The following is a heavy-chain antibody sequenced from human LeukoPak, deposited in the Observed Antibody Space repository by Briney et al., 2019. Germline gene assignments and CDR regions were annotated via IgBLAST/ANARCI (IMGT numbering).Heavy chain of an antibody. CDR1: GFTFSSYA. CDR3: AKERWELLSFDY. V-gene: IGHV3-23*01. Sequence: GGSLRLSCAASGFTFSSYAMSWVRQAPGKGLELVSAISGSGGSTYYADPVKGRFTISRDNSRNTLYLQMNSLRAEDTAVYYCAKERWELLSFDYWGQGTLVTVSS. D-gene: IGHD1-26*01. CDR2: ISGSGGST. J-gene: IGHJ4*02.